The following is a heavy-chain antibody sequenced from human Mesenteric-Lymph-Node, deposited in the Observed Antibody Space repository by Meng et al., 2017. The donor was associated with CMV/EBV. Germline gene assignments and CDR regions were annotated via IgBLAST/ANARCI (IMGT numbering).Heavy chain of an antibody. D-gene: IGHD2-21*01. J-gene: IGHJ4*01. CDR2: ISTDGSST. V-gene: IGHV3-74*01. Sequence: GESRKISCAASGFTFSSYWMHWVRQAPGKGLVWVSRISTDGSSTNYADSVKGRFTISRDNAKNTLYLQMNSLRAEDTAVYYCATENRGGRAFALWGQGPLFPFSS. CDR1: GFTFSSYW. CDR3: ATENRGGRAFAL.